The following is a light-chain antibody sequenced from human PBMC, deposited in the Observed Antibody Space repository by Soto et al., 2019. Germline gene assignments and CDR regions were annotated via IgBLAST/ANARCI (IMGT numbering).Light chain of an antibody. CDR3: QQSNSYWT. J-gene: IGKJ1*01. CDR2: DAS. V-gene: IGKV1-5*01. CDR1: QSISSW. Sequence: DIQMTQSPSTLSASVGDRVTITCRASQSISSWLAWYQQKPGKAPKLLIYDASSLESGVPSRFSGSGSGTEFTLTISSLQPADFATYYCQQSNSYWTFGQGTKVDIQ.